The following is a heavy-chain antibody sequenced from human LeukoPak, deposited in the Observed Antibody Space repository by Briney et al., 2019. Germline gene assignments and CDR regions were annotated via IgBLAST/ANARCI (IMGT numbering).Heavy chain of an antibody. CDR2: IYYSGST. Sequence: PSETLSLTCTVSGGSISSYYWSWIRQPPGKGLEWIGYIYYSGSTNYNPSLKSRVTISVDTSKNQFSLKLTSVTAADTAVYYCARTMEGYCSGGSCYQYSYYMDVWGKGTTVTISS. CDR3: ARTMEGYCSGGSCYQYSYYMDV. D-gene: IGHD2-15*01. CDR1: GGSISSYY. J-gene: IGHJ6*03. V-gene: IGHV4-59*01.